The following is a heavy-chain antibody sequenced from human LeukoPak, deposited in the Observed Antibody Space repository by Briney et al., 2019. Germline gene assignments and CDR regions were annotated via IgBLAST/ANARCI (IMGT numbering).Heavy chain of an antibody. CDR2: IYYSGST. CDR1: GGSISSSSYY. V-gene: IGHV4-39*01. CDR3: ARVRDGDYYYYMDV. J-gene: IGHJ6*03. Sequence: SETLSLTCTVSGGSISSSSYYWVWIRQPPGKGLEWIGSIYYSGSTYYNPSLKSRVTISVDMSKNQFSLKLSSVTAADTAVYYCARVRDGDYYYYMDVWGKGTTVTISS. D-gene: IGHD4-17*01.